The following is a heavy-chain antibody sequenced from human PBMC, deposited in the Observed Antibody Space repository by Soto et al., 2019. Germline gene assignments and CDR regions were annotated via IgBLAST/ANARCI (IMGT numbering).Heavy chain of an antibody. J-gene: IGHJ4*02. CDR1: GFSISSGYY. CDR2: MYLSGTT. D-gene: IGHD3-9*01. V-gene: IGHV4-38-2*02. Sequence: SETLSLTCAVSGFSISSGYYWGWIRQPPGKGLEWIGSMYLSGTTYYNPSLKGRVTISVDTSKNQFSLKLTSVTAADTAVYFCARDFDPFNYWGQGSLVTV. CDR3: ARDFDPFNY.